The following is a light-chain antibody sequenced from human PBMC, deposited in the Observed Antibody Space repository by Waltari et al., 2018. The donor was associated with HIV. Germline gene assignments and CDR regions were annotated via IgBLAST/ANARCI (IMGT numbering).Light chain of an antibody. CDR1: SSNIWRNY. Sequence: HSVLTHPPSVSAAPEQQVTLPCSGTSSNIWRNYVSWYQQLPGAAPKLLIYDNTERPSGIPDRVSGSKCGTSATLGITGLQTGDEADYYCGTWDSSLGGWVFGGGTKLAVL. V-gene: IGLV1-51*01. J-gene: IGLJ3*02. CDR2: DNT. CDR3: GTWDSSLGGWV.